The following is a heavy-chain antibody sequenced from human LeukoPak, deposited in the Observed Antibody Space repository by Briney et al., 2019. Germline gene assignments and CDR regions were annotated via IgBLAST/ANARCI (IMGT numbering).Heavy chain of an antibody. CDR2: ISGSGGST. D-gene: IGHD1-26*01. CDR3: AKGDYSGSYYFDY. Sequence: GGSLRLSCAASGFTFSDYAMSWVRQAPGKGLEWVSSISGSGGSTYYADSVKGHFTLSRDNSKNTLYLQMNSLRAEDTAVYYCAKGDYSGSYYFDYWGQGTLVTVSS. J-gene: IGHJ4*02. V-gene: IGHV3-23*01. CDR1: GFTFSDYA.